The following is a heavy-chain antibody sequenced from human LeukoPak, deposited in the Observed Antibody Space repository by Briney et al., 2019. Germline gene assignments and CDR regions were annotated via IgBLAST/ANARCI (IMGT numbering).Heavy chain of an antibody. J-gene: IGHJ5*02. V-gene: IGHV2-5*02. Sequence: ESGPTLVKPTQTLTLTCTFSGFSLTTSGVGVGWIRQPPGKALEWLALINWDDQKVYSPSLQSRLSITKDTSKNQVVLTMTNVDPVGTATYYCAHRRDSSGYQYRWWFAPWGQGTLVTVSS. CDR2: INWDDQK. CDR1: GFSLTTSGVG. CDR3: AHRRDSSGYQYRWWFAP. D-gene: IGHD3-22*01.